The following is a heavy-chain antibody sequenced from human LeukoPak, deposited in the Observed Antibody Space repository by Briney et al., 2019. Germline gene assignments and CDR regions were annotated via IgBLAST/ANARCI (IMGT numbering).Heavy chain of an antibody. CDR3: ASARRFGGVSAFDI. V-gene: IGHV4-4*07. D-gene: IGHD3-16*01. Sequence: TSETLSLTCTVSGGSISNYYWSWIRQPAGKGLEWIGRVFTSGSPNYNPSLRSRVTMSVDTSKNQFSLKLSSVTAAGTAVYYCASARRFGGVSAFDIWGQGTGVSVSS. CDR1: GGSISNYY. J-gene: IGHJ3*02. CDR2: VFTSGSP.